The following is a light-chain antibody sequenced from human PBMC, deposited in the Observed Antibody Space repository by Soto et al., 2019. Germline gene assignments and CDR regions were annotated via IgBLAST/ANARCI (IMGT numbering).Light chain of an antibody. J-gene: IGKJ4*01. CDR2: DAS. CDR1: QSVGTY. Sequence: EIVLTQSPATLSLSPRERATLSCRASQSVGTYLAWYQQKPGQAPRLLIYDASIRATGIPARFSGSGSGTDFTLTISSLEPEDFAVYYCQQRTNWPPLTFGGGTKVEIK. V-gene: IGKV3-11*01. CDR3: QQRTNWPPLT.